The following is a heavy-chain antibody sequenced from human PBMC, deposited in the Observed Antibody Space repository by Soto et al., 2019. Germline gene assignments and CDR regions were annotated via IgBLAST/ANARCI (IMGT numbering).Heavy chain of an antibody. V-gene: IGHV3-30-3*01. Sequence: GGSLRLSCAASGFSLSSYVMHWVRQAPGKGLEWVGLISHDDNNKQYADSVKGRFTISRDNSKNTLYLQMNSLRAEDTAVYYCARDHSGMDVWGQGTTVTVSS. J-gene: IGHJ6*02. CDR1: GFSLSSYV. CDR2: ISHDDNNK. CDR3: ARDHSGMDV.